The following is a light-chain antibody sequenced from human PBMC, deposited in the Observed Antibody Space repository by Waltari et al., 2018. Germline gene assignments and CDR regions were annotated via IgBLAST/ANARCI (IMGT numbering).Light chain of an antibody. Sequence: QSVLTQPPAASGTPGQRVTISCSGSRSNIGNNLVYWYQQFPGTAPKLLIYKNYGRPPGVPARFSGSRSGTSASRAISGLRSEDEADYYCASCDDRLSGYVFGPGTKVIVL. CDR1: RSNIGNNL. CDR2: KNY. CDR3: ASCDDRLSGYV. J-gene: IGLJ1*01. V-gene: IGLV1-47*01.